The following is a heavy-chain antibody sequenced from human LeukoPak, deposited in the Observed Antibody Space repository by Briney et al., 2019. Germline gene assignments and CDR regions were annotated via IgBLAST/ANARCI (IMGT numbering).Heavy chain of an antibody. CDR1: GFTFSTYV. CDR2: ISDSGGRT. J-gene: IGHJ6*02. CDR3: GRYYVMDV. V-gene: IGHV3-23*01. Sequence: PGGSLRLSCAASGFTFSTYVMNWVRQAPGKGLEWVSTISDSGGRTYYADSVKGRFTISRDNSKSTLYLQMNSLRAEDTAVYYCGRYYVMDVWGQGTSVTVSS.